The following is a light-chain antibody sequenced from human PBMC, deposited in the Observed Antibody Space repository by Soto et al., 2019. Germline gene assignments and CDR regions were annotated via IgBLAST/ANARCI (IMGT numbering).Light chain of an antibody. CDR1: QSVNNN. J-gene: IGKJ1*01. CDR2: GAS. CDR3: QQYNNWPWT. V-gene: IGKV3-15*01. Sequence: EIILTQSPASLSVSPGERATLSCRASQSVNNNLAWYQQKPGQAPRLLIYGASTRATGIPGRFRGSGSGTEFTLTISSLQSEDFAVYYCQQYNNWPWTFGQGTKVEIK.